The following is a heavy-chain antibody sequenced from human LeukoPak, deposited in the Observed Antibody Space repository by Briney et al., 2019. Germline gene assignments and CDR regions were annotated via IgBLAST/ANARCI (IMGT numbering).Heavy chain of an antibody. CDR2: IYHSGST. CDR1: GGSISSSHW. Sequence: PSETLSLTCAVSGGSISSSHWWSWVRQPPGKGLEWIGEIYHSGSTNYNPSLKSRVTMSVDKSKNQFSLKLSSVTAADTAVYYCARDGGLGHCSSTSCPGDGMDVWGQGTTVTVSS. D-gene: IGHD2-2*03. V-gene: IGHV4-4*02. J-gene: IGHJ6*02. CDR3: ARDGGLGHCSSTSCPGDGMDV.